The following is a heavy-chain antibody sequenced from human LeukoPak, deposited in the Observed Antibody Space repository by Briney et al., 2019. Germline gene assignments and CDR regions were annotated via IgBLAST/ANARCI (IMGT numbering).Heavy chain of an antibody. CDR3: AREPRDSGQNDY. CDR1: GGSLSSGDYY. Sequence: SETLSLTCTVSGGSLSSGDYYWSWIRQPPGKGLEWIGYIYYSGSTYYNPSLKSRVTISVDTSKNQFSLKLSSVTAADTAVYYCAREPRDSGQNDYWGQGTLVTVYS. V-gene: IGHV4-30-4*01. J-gene: IGHJ4*02. D-gene: IGHD1-14*01. CDR2: IYYSGST.